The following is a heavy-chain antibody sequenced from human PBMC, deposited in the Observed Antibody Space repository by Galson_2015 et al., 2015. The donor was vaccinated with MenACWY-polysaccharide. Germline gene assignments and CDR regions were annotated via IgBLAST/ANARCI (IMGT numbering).Heavy chain of an antibody. CDR2: IRSSGANT. D-gene: IGHD3-3*01. Sequence: SLRLSCAASGFTFTSYAMSWVRQAPGKGLEWVSAIRSSGANTYYADSVKGRFTISRDNSKNTLYLQMNSLRAEDTAVYYCAKDSTDFWSVAGRLGHWGQGTLVTVSS. CDR1: GFTFTSYA. V-gene: IGHV3-23*01. CDR3: AKDSTDFWSVAGRLGH. J-gene: IGHJ5*02.